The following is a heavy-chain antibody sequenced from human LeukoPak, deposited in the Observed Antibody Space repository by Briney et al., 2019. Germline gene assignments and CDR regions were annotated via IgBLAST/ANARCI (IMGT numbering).Heavy chain of an antibody. CDR2: IYTSGST. J-gene: IGHJ4*02. V-gene: IGHV4-61*02. D-gene: IGHD6-19*01. CDR1: GGSISSGSSY. CDR3: ARGPPYSSGWHWGHPFDY. Sequence: SETLSRTCTVSGGSISSGSSYWSWIRHPAGKGLEWIGRIYTSGSTNYNPSLKSRVTISVDKSKNQFSLKLSSVTAADTAVYYCARGPPYSSGWHWGHPFDYWGQGTLVTVSS.